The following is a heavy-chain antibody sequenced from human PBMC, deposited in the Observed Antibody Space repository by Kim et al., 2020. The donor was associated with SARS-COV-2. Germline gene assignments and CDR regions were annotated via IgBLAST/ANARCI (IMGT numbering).Heavy chain of an antibody. CDR3: VRSVYGYSGYESVGY. J-gene: IGHJ4*02. CDR1: GYSLTNYW. Sequence: GESLKISCKGSGYSLTNYWITWVRQLPGKGLEWMGRIDPSDSYINDSPSFRGHVTLSVDKSINTAYLEWSSLQASDTAMYYCVRSVYGYSGYESVGYWGQ. CDR2: IDPSDSYI. V-gene: IGHV5-10-1*01. D-gene: IGHD5-12*01.